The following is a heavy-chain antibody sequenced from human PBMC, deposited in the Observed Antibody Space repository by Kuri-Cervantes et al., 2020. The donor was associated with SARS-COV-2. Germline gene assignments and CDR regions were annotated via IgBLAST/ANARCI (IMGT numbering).Heavy chain of an antibody. D-gene: IGHD2-2*01. CDR1: GFTFNSYA. Sequence: LSLTCAASGFTFNSYAMHWVRQAPGKGLEWVAVISYDGSNKYYADSVKGRFTISRDNSKNTLYLQMNSLRAEDTAVYYCARGQYCSSTSCRYRGYFQHWGQGTLVTVSS. J-gene: IGHJ1*01. CDR3: ARGQYCSSTSCRYRGYFQH. CDR2: ISYDGSNK. V-gene: IGHV3-30-3*01.